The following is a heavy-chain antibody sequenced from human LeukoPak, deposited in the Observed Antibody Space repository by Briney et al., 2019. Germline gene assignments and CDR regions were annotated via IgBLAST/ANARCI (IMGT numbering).Heavy chain of an antibody. J-gene: IGHJ4*02. CDR2: IKQDGSEK. CDR3: ARVGSSGWYWFDY. D-gene: IGHD6-19*01. CDR1: GFTFSSYW. Sequence: GGSLRLSCAASGFTFSSYWMSWVRQAPGKGLEWVANIKQDGSEKYYVDSVKGRFTISRDNAKNSLYLQMNSLRAEDTAVYYCARVGSSGWYWFDYWGQGTLVTVSS. V-gene: IGHV3-7*01.